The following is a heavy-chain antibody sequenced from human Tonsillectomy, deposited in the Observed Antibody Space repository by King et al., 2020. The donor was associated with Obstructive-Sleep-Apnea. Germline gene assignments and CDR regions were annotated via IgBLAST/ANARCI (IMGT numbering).Heavy chain of an antibody. CDR2: ISGSGGTT. CDR3: AKVGGTHCSSTSCYILDFDY. J-gene: IGHJ4*02. D-gene: IGHD2-2*02. CDR1: GFTFSSYA. Sequence: VQLVESGGGLVQPGGSLRLSCAASGFTFSSYAMSWVRQAPGKGLEWGSAISGSGGTTYYADSVKGRFTISRDNSKNTLYLQMNSLRAEDTAVDYCAKVGGTHCSSTSCYILDFDYWGQGTLVTVSS. V-gene: IGHV3-23*04.